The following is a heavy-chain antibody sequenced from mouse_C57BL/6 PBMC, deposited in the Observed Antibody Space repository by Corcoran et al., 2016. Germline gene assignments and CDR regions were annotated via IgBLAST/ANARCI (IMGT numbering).Heavy chain of an antibody. CDR1: GYTFTTYG. V-gene: IGHV9-3*01. D-gene: IGHD1-1*01. CDR2: INTYSGVP. J-gene: IGHJ3*01. CDR3: ARSAITTVGGFAY. Sequence: QIQLVQSGPELKKPGETVKISCKASGYTFTTYGMSWVKQAPGKGLKWMGWINTYSGVPTYADDFKGRFAFSLETSASTAYLQINNLKNEDTATYFCARSAITTVGGFAYCGQGTLVTVSA.